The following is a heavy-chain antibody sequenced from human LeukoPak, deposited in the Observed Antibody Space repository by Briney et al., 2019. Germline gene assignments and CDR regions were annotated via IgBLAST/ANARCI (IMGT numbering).Heavy chain of an antibody. CDR1: GYSISSGYY. CDR2: ISYSGST. D-gene: IGHD1-26*01. V-gene: IGHV4-38-2*01. J-gene: IGHJ4*02. CDR3: ARRVTYGSYYSYFDY. Sequence: SETLSLTCAVSGYSISSGYYWGWIRQPPGKGLEWIGTISYSGSTNYNPSLKSRVTISVDTSKNQFSLKVTSVIAADTAVYYCARRVTYGSYYSYFDYWGQGTLVTVSS.